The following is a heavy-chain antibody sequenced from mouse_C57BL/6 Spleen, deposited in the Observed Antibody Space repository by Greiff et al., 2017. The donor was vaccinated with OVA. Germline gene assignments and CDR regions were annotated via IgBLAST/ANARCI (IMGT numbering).Heavy chain of an antibody. CDR1: GYTFTSYW. D-gene: IGHD1-1*01. Sequence: VKLQQPGAELVRPGSSVKLSCKASGYTFTSYWMDWVKQRPGQGLEWIGNIYPSDSETHYNQKFKDKATLTVDKSSSTAYMQLSSLTSEDSAVYYCARNYYGSSPYFDYWGQGTTLTVSS. CDR3: ARNYYGSSPYFDY. J-gene: IGHJ2*01. CDR2: IYPSDSET. V-gene: IGHV1-61*01.